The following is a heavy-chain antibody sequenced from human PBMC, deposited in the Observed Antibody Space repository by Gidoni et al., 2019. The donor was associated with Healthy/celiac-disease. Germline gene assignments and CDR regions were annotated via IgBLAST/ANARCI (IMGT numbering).Heavy chain of an antibody. Sequence: EVQLVESGGGLVQPGGSLRLSCAASGFPFSSYSMNWVRQAPGKGLEWVSYIRSSSSTIYYADSVKGRFTISRDNAKNSLYLQMNSLRDEDTAVYYCARTDGYYYYMDVWGKGTTVTVSS. CDR3: ARTDGYYYYMDV. CDR2: IRSSSSTI. V-gene: IGHV3-48*02. CDR1: GFPFSSYS. J-gene: IGHJ6*03.